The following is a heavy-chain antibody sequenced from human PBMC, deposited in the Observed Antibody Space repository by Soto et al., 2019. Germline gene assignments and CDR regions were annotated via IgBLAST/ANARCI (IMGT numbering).Heavy chain of an antibody. CDR1: GGSISSGGYY. CDR3: ARADSSGLINAFDI. D-gene: IGHD3-22*01. J-gene: IGHJ3*02. Sequence: SETLSLTCTVSGGSISSGGYYWSWIRQHPGKGLEWIGYIYYSGSTYYNPSLKSRVTISVDTSKNQFSLKLSSVTAADTAVYYCARADSSGLINAFDIWGQGTLVTVSS. V-gene: IGHV4-31*03. CDR2: IYYSGST.